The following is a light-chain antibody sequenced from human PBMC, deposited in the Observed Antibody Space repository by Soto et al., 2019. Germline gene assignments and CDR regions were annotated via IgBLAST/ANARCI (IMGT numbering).Light chain of an antibody. Sequence: DIQMTQSPSSLSASVGDRVTITCQASQDISNYLNWYQQKPGKAPKLLIYDASNLETGVPSRFSGSGSGTDFTLTISRLEPEDFAVYYCQHYGTSQGAFGGGTKVDIK. CDR3: QHYGTSQGA. CDR2: DAS. CDR1: QDISNY. J-gene: IGKJ4*01. V-gene: IGKV1-33*01.